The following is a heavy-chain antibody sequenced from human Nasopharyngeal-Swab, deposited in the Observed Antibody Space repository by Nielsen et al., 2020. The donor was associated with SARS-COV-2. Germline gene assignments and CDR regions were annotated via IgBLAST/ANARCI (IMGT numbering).Heavy chain of an antibody. Sequence: ASVKVSCKASGYTFTSYEINWVRQATGQGLEWMGWMNPNSGNTGYAQKFQGRVTMTRNTSISTAYMELSSLRSEDTAVYYCARSNGGWYFTPPDYWGQGTLVTVSS. CDR3: ARSNGGWYFTPPDY. CDR1: GYTFTSYE. V-gene: IGHV1-8*01. J-gene: IGHJ4*02. D-gene: IGHD6-19*01. CDR2: MNPNSGNT.